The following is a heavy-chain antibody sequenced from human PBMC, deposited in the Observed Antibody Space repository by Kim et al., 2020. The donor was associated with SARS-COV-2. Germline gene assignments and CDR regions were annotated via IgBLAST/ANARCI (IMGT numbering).Heavy chain of an antibody. CDR1: GGSISSGGYY. CDR2: IYYSGST. V-gene: IGHV4-31*03. CDR3: AKSDNGDYH. Sequence: SETLSLTCTVSGGSISSGGYYWSWIRQHPGRGLEWIGYIYYSGSTYYNPSLESRVTISLDTSKNQFSLKLNSVTAADTAVYYCAKSDNGDYHWGQGTLVTVSS. D-gene: IGHD4-17*01. J-gene: IGHJ5*02.